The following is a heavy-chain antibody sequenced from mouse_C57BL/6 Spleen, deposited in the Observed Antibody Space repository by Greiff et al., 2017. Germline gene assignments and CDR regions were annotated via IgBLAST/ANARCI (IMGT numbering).Heavy chain of an antibody. CDR2: IYPGDGDT. V-gene: IGHV1-82*01. J-gene: IGHJ1*03. CDR1: GYAFSRSW. CDR3: ARHWDGYFDV. Sequence: VQLQQSGPELVKPGASVKISCKASGYAFSRSWMNWVKQRPGKGLEWIGRIYPGDGDTNYNGKFKGKATLTADKSSSTAYMQLSSLTSEDSAVYFCARHWDGYFDVWGTGTTVTVSS. D-gene: IGHD4-1*01.